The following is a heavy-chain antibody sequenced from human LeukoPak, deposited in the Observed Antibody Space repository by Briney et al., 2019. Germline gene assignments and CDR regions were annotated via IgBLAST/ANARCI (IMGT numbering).Heavy chain of an antibody. D-gene: IGHD3-16*02. J-gene: IGHJ3*02. Sequence: PGGSLRLSCAASEFTFRNYAMSWVRQAPGKGLEWVSYISSSSSTIYYADSVKGRFTISRDNAKNSLYLQMNSLRDEDTAVYYCARDGSMITFGGVIVKDHDAFDIWGQGTMVTVSS. CDR1: EFTFRNYA. CDR3: ARDGSMITFGGVIVKDHDAFDI. V-gene: IGHV3-48*02. CDR2: ISSSSSTI.